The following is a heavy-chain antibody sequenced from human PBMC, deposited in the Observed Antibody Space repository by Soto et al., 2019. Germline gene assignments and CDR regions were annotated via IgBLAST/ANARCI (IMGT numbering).Heavy chain of an antibody. D-gene: IGHD3-3*01. CDR1: GGTFSSYA. J-gene: IGHJ5*02. Sequence: VASVKVSCKASGGTFSSYAISWVRQAPGQGLEWMGGIIPIFGTANYAQKFQGRVTITADESTSTAYMELSSLRSEDTAVYYCARDGPNKRFLEWLSWFDPWGQGTLVTVSS. V-gene: IGHV1-69*13. CDR3: ARDGPNKRFLEWLSWFDP. CDR2: IIPIFGTA.